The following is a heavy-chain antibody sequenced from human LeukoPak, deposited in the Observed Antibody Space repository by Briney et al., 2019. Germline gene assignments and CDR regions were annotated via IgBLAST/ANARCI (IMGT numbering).Heavy chain of an antibody. CDR2: IMQDGSEK. D-gene: IGHD3-16*02. J-gene: IGHJ4*02. V-gene: IGHV3-7*01. Sequence: GGSLRLSCAASGFTFSSYWMSWVGQAPGKGLEWVANIMQDGSEKYYVDSVKGRFTISRDNAKNSLCLQMNSLRAEDTAVYYCARSLYDYVWGSYRTFDYWGQGTLVTVSS. CDR3: ARSLYDYVWGSYRTFDY. CDR1: GFTFSSYW.